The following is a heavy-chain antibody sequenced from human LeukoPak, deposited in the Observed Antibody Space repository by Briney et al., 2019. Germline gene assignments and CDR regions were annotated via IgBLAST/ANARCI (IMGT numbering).Heavy chain of an antibody. J-gene: IGHJ3*02. CDR3: TKDLPSPRFPGIEAAEGAFDI. Sequence: GSSLRLSCAASGFTFSSYGMHWVRQAPGKGLEWVAVISYDGSNKYYADSVKGRFTISRDNSKNKVYLQMNSLRAEDTAVYYCTKDLPSPRFPGIEAAEGAFDIWGQGTVVTVSS. D-gene: IGHD6-13*01. CDR1: GFTFSSYG. V-gene: IGHV3-30*18. CDR2: ISYDGSNK.